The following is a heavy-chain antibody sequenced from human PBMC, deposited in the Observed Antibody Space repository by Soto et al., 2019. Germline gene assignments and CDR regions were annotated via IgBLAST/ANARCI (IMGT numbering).Heavy chain of an antibody. CDR2: IYPGDSDT. CDR1: GYSFTSYW. D-gene: IGHD4-4*01. Sequence: PGESLKISCKGSGYSFTSYWIGWVRQMPGKGLEWMGIIYPGDSDTRHSPSFQGQVTISADKSISTAYLQWSSLKASDTAMYYCARHRRWLQSNDAFDIWGQGTMVTVSS. V-gene: IGHV5-51*01. CDR3: ARHRRWLQSNDAFDI. J-gene: IGHJ3*02.